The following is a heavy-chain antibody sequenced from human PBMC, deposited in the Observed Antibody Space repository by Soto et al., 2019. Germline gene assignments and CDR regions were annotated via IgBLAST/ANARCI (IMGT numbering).Heavy chain of an antibody. CDR2: ISAYNGNT. J-gene: IGHJ5*02. CDR3: ARDKAILGWLLPEAGGVYNWFDT. D-gene: IGHD3-3*01. V-gene: IGHV1-18*04. Sequence: ASVKVSCKASGYTFTSYGISWVRQAPGQGLEWMGWISAYNGNTNYAQKLQGRVTMTTDTSTSTAYMELRSLRSDDTAVYYCARDKAILGWLLPEAGGVYNWFDTWGQGTLVTVSS. CDR1: GYTFTSYG.